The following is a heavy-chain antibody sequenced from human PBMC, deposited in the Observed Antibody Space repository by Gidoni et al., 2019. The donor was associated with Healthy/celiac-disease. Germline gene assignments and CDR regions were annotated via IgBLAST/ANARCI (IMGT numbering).Heavy chain of an antibody. CDR2: IKQDGIEN. D-gene: IGHD3-22*01. CDR1: GFTFSSYW. V-gene: IGHV3-7*01. CDR3: ARVDDYYDSSGYYTY. J-gene: IGHJ4*02. Sequence: EVQLVESGGGLVQPGGSLRLSDAASGFTFSSYWMSWVRKAPGKGLAWVANIKQDGIENYYVDSVKVRFTIARGNAKNSLYLPMNSLRSEDTAVYYCARVDDYYDSSGYYTYWGQGTLVTVSS.